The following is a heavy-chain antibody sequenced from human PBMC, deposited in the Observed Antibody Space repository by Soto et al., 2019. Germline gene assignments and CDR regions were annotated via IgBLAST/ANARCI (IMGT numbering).Heavy chain of an antibody. CDR3: AKDLRGDIAAAGVGMDV. CDR2: ISYDGSNK. V-gene: IGHV3-30*18. D-gene: IGHD6-13*01. J-gene: IGHJ6*02. Sequence: GGSLRLSCAASGFTFSSYGMHWVRQAPGKGLEWVAVISYDGSNKYYADSVKGRFTISRDNSKNTLYLQMNSLRAEDTAVYYCAKDLRGDIAAAGVGMDVWGQGTTVTVSS. CDR1: GFTFSSYG.